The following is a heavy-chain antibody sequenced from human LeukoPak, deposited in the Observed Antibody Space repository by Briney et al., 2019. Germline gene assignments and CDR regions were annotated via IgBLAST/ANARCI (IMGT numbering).Heavy chain of an antibody. CDR2: IGGSGDTT. D-gene: IGHD3-10*01. CDR1: GFMFSSFA. V-gene: IGHV3-23*01. J-gene: IGHJ4*02. Sequence: GGTLRLSCAASGFMFSSFAMSWVRQAPGKGLQWVSAIGGSGDTTYYADSVEGRFTISRDNSKSTLYLQMTGLRADDTAVYYCVKDFYRGSGTIFPRYFDYWGQGNLVTVSS. CDR3: VKDFYRGSGTIFPRYFDY.